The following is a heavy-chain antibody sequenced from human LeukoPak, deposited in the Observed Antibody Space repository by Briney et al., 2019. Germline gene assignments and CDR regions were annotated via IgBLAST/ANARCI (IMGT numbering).Heavy chain of an antibody. V-gene: IGHV4-34*01. CDR1: GESFSGYY. CDR2: INHSGST. J-gene: IGHJ3*02. CDR3: ARIPTNAVPAAHNGFDI. Sequence: SETLSLTCAVYGESFSGYYWSWIRQPPGKGLEWIGEINHSGSTNYNPSLKSRVTISVDTSKNQFSLKLSSVTAADTAVYYCARIPTNAVPAAHNGFDIWGQGTMLTVSS. D-gene: IGHD2-2*01.